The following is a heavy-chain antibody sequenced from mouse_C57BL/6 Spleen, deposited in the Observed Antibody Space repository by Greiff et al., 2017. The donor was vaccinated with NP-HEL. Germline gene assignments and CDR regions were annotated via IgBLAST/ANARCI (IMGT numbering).Heavy chain of an antibody. Sequence: QVQLQQSGAELMKPGASVKLSCKATGYTFTGYWIEWVKQRPGHGLEWIGEILPGSNSTNYNEKFKDKATFTADTSSNTAYMQLSSLTTEDSAIYYCALKEVFAYWGQGTLVTVSA. CDR3: ALKEVFAY. CDR2: ILPGSNST. V-gene: IGHV1-9*01. J-gene: IGHJ3*01. CDR1: GYTFTGYW.